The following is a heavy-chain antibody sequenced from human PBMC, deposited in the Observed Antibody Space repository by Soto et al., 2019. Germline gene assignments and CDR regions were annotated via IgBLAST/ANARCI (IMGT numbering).Heavy chain of an antibody. V-gene: IGHV3-23*01. CDR1: GFTFSNYV. Sequence: GGSLRLSCAASGFTFSNYVLSWVRQAPGKGLEWVSTISGSGGTTYYADSVKGRFTISRDNSKNTLYLQMNSLRAEDTAVFYCAKSYSGSFYSYYMDVWGKGTTVTVSS. CDR3: AKSYSGSFYSYYMDV. J-gene: IGHJ6*03. D-gene: IGHD3-10*01. CDR2: ISGSGGTT.